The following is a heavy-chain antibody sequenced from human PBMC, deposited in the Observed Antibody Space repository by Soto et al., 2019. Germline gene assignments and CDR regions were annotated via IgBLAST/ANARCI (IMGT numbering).Heavy chain of an antibody. V-gene: IGHV4-38-2*01. Sequence: LSLTCAVSGYSISSGYHWGWIRQPPGKGLEWLGSVHHSGSTYYNPSLKSRLTISVDKSKNQFSLNLTSVTAADTAVYYCARQDRVEVEGRWFDPWGQGXLVTVYS. CDR1: GYSISSGYH. CDR3: ARQDRVEVEGRWFDP. D-gene: IGHD2-15*01. J-gene: IGHJ5*02. CDR2: VHHSGST.